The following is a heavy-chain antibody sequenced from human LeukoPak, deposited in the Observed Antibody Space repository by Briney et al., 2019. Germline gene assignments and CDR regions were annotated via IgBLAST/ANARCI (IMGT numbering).Heavy chain of an antibody. D-gene: IGHD3-3*01. Sequence: GGSLRLSCAASGFTFSSYWMSWVRQAPGKGLEWVANIKQDGSEKYYVDSVEGRFTISRDNAKNSLYLQMNSLRAEDTAVYYCASSPYDFWSGQDAFDIWGQGTMVTVSS. V-gene: IGHV3-7*01. CDR3: ASSPYDFWSGQDAFDI. CDR2: IKQDGSEK. J-gene: IGHJ3*02. CDR1: GFTFSSYW.